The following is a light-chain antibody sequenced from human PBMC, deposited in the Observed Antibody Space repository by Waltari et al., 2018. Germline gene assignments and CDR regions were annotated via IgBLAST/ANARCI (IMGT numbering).Light chain of an antibody. Sequence: IVLTQSPATLSLSPGERATLSCRASQCVSSSLACYQQKPGQAPRLLIYDASNRATGIPARFSGSRSGTDFSLTINSLEPEDFAVYYCQQRSTWPLITFGQGTRLEIK. CDR2: DAS. J-gene: IGKJ5*01. CDR1: QCVSSS. V-gene: IGKV3-11*01. CDR3: QQRSTWPLIT.